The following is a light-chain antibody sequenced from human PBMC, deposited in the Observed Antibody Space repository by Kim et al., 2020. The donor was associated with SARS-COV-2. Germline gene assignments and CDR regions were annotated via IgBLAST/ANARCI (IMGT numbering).Light chain of an antibody. CDR3: QQRSNWPPT. CDR2: DAS. V-gene: IGKV3-11*01. Sequence: LAAGERATLSCRASETIGNFLAWDQQRPGQAPRLLIYDASNRATGIPARFSGSGSGTDFTLTISSLEPEDFALYYCQQRSNWPPTFGQGTRLEIK. J-gene: IGKJ5*01. CDR1: ETIGNF.